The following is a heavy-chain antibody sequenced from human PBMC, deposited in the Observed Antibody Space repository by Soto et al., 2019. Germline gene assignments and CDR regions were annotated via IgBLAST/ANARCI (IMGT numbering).Heavy chain of an antibody. J-gene: IGHJ6*03. CDR2: IYYSGST. Sequence: PSETLSLTCTVSGGSISSSSYYWGWIRQPPGKGLEWIGYIYYSGSTNYNPSLKSRVTISVDTSKNQFSLKLSSVTAADTAVYYCARASYYDFGNYYYYYMDVWGKGTTVTVSS. CDR1: GGSISSSSYY. CDR3: ARASYYDFGNYYYYYMDV. V-gene: IGHV4-61*05. D-gene: IGHD3-3*01.